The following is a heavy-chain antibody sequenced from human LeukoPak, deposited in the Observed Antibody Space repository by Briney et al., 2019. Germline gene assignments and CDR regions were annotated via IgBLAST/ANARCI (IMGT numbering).Heavy chain of an antibody. D-gene: IGHD1-26*01. CDR1: GYTFTDLTEYY. CDR3: ARRLGGSSEGYEF. Sequence: ASVKVSCKASGYTFTDLTEYYIHWVRQAPGQGLEWMGWINPNNGGTKYAQKFQARVTMTRDMSMNTAYVELSSLTSDDTAVYYCARRLGGSSEGYEFWGQGPLVTVSS. CDR2: INPNNGGT. J-gene: IGHJ4*02. V-gene: IGHV1-2*02.